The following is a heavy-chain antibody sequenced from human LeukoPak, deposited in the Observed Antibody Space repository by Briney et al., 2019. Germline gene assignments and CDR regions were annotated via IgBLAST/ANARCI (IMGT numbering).Heavy chain of an antibody. D-gene: IGHD1-7*01. CDR3: ARGVKWNLLQFDL. J-gene: IGHJ3*01. Sequence: SETLSLTCTVSGGSVSSGSYYWTWIRQPPGKGLEWIGYIYYSGSTNYNPSLKSRVTISLDMSKNQFSLKLSSVTAADTAVYYCARGVKWNLLQFDLWGQETMVTVSS. CDR1: GGSVSSGSYY. CDR2: IYYSGST. V-gene: IGHV4-61*01.